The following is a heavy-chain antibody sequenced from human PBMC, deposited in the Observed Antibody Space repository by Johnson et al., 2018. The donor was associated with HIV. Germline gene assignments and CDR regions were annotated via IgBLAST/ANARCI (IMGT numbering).Heavy chain of an antibody. V-gene: IGHV3-66*01. CDR1: GMTVSSYY. CDR3: ARGLQSLIVVITRCAFNI. J-gene: IGHJ3*02. D-gene: IGHD3-22*01. Sequence: VQLVESGGGLVQPGGSLRLSCGASGMTVSSYYMSWVRQAPGKGLAWVSVIFSGGDTYYGDSVRGRFSISRVNSKNTLYLQMKSLRADDTAVYYCARGLQSLIVVITRCAFNIWGQGTMVTVSS. CDR2: IFSGGDT.